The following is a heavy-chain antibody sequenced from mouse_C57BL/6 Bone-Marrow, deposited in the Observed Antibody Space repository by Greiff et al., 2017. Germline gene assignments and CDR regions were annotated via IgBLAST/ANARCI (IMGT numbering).Heavy chain of an antibody. Sequence: EVKLVESGGDLVKPGGSLKLSCAASGFTFSSYGMSWVRQTPDKRLEWVATISSGGSYTYYPDSVKGRFTISRDNAKNTLYLQMSSLKSENTAMYYCSKPLTGTFAYWGQGTLVTVSA. CDR1: GFTFSSYG. J-gene: IGHJ3*01. CDR3: SKPLTGTFAY. V-gene: IGHV5-6*01. CDR2: ISSGGSYT. D-gene: IGHD4-1*01.